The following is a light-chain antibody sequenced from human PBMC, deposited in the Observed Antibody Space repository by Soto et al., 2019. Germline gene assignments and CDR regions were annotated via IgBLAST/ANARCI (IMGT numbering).Light chain of an antibody. J-gene: IGKJ1*01. CDR1: QGIRNE. Sequence: DIQMTQSPSSLSASVGDRVTITCRASQGIRNELGWYQQKPGKAPKRLIYAASSLQRRVPSRFSGSGSETEFTLTISSLQPEDFATYFCLQHSSYPPTFGQGTRLEVK. CDR3: LQHSSYPPT. V-gene: IGKV1-17*01. CDR2: AAS.